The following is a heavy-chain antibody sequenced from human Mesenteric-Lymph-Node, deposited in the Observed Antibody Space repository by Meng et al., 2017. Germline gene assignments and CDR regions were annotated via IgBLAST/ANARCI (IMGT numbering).Heavy chain of an antibody. V-gene: IGHV4-31*03. CDR3: ARDPGTVTDY. CDR1: GGSVSSVSYD. CDR2: IYYSGST. Sequence: QVHLLQAVPGLVRPLATLSLTCTVAGGSVSSVSYDWSCIRQHPGKGLEWIGYIYYSGSTYSNPSLKSRVTISVDKSKNQFSLKLSSVTAADTAVYYCARDPGTVTDYWGQGTLVTVSS. J-gene: IGHJ4*02. D-gene: IGHD4-17*01.